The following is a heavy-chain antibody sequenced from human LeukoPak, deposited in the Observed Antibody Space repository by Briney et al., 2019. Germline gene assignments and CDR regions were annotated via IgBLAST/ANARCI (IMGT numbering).Heavy chain of an antibody. CDR2: ISGSGGRT. Sequence: GGSLRLSCAASGFTFNICGMSWVRQAPGKGLEWVSAISGSGGRTYYADSVKGRLTISRDNSENTLYLQMSSVRAEDTAVYYCAREYYYDSSGYSTFNFDYWGQGTQVTVSS. CDR3: AREYYYDSSGYSTFNFDY. V-gene: IGHV3-23*01. D-gene: IGHD3-22*01. CDR1: GFTFNICG. J-gene: IGHJ4*02.